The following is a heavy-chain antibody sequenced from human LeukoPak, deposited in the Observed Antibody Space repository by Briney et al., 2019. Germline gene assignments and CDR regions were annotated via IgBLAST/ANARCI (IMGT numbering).Heavy chain of an antibody. V-gene: IGHV3-64D*06. J-gene: IGHJ4*02. CDR3: VRGRLTGYYSEFDY. CDR1: GFTFSSYA. CDR2: ISSNGGST. D-gene: IGHD3-9*01. Sequence: GGSLRLSCSASGFTFSSYAMHWVRQAPGKGLEYVSAISSNGGSTYYADSVRGRFTISRDNSKNTLYLQMSSQRAEDTAVYYCVRGRLTGYYSEFDYWGQGALVTVSS.